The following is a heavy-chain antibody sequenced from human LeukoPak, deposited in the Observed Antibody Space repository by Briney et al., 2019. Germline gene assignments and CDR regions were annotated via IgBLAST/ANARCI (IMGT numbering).Heavy chain of an antibody. CDR3: AREFITVATTPGPFDY. CDR2: IYYSGST. CDR1: GGSISSYY. Sequence: SETLSLTCSVSGGSISSYYWSWIRQPPGKGLEWIGYIYYSGSTNYNPSLKSRVTISVDTSKNQFSLKLSSVTAADTAVYYCAREFITVATTPGPFDYWGQGTLVTVSS. D-gene: IGHD4-17*01. J-gene: IGHJ4*02. V-gene: IGHV4-59*12.